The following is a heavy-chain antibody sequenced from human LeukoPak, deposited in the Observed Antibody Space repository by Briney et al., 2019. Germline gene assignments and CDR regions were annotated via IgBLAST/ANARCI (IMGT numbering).Heavy chain of an antibody. CDR1: GYSFTGYW. V-gene: IGHV5-51*01. CDR3: ARHYPGGDYFIDY. J-gene: IGHJ4*02. CDR2: IYPGDSDT. D-gene: IGHD4-17*01. Sequence: GESLKISCXGSGYSFTGYWIGWVRQMSGKGLEWMRIIYPGDSDTRYSPSFQGQVTISADKFISTAYLQWSSLKASDTAMYYCARHYPGGDYFIDYWGQGTLVTVSS.